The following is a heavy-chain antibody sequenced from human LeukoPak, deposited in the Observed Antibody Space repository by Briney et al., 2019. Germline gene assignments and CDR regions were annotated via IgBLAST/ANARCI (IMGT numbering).Heavy chain of an antibody. CDR2: ISGSGIST. D-gene: IGHD1-26*01. CDR1: GFTFSSYA. CDR3: AKVGVTFDY. Sequence: GGSLRLSCAASGFTFSSYAMSWVRQAPGKGLGWVSTISGSGISTYYADSVRGRFTISGDTSKNTLYLQMNSLRAEDTAVYYCAKVGVTFDYWGQGTLVTVSS. J-gene: IGHJ4*02. V-gene: IGHV3-23*01.